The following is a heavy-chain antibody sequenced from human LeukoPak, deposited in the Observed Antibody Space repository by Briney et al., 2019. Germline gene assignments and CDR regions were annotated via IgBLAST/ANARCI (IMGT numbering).Heavy chain of an antibody. CDR2: FDPEDGET. CDR3: ARGVDIVVVVAATPVSWFDP. CDR1: GYTLTELS. V-gene: IGHV1-24*01. D-gene: IGHD2-15*01. J-gene: IGHJ5*02. Sequence: GASVKVSCKVSGYTLTELSMHWVRQAPGKGLEWMGGFDPEDGETIYAQKFQGRVTMTRDTSISTAYMELSRLRSDDTAVYYCARGVDIVVVVAATPVSWFDPWGQGTLVTVSS.